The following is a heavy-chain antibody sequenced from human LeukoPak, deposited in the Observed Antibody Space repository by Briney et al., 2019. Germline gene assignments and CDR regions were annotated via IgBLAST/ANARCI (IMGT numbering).Heavy chain of an antibody. J-gene: IGHJ4*02. CDR3: TKMGPTPYAFDH. CDR1: GFTFDDFA. Sequence: GRSLRLSCSASGFTFDDFAMHWVRQVPGRGLEWVATISWNSDGSGYADSVKGRFTISRDNAKNSLYLQMNSLKPEDSALYYCTKMGPTPYAFDHWGLGTLVTVPS. V-gene: IGHV3-9*01. D-gene: IGHD1-26*01. CDR2: ISWNSDGS.